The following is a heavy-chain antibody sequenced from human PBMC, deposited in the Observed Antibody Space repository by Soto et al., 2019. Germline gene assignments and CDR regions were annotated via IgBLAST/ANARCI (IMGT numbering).Heavy chain of an antibody. CDR1: GFTFSTYA. J-gene: IGHJ4*02. D-gene: IGHD4-17*01. CDR3: AKDLYGDYGGVDY. Sequence: EVQLLDSGGGLVQPGGSLRLSCAASGFTFSTYAMSWVRQAPGKGLEWVSTITGSGSSTYYADSVKGRFTISRDNYKNTLSLQMNSLRAEDTAVYYCAKDLYGDYGGVDYWGQGTLVTVSS. CDR2: ITGSGSST. V-gene: IGHV3-23*01.